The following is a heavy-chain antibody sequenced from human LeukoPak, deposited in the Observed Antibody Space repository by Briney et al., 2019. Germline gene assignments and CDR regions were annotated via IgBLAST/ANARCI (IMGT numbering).Heavy chain of an antibody. Sequence: GGSLRLSCVGSGFTFSSYWMSWVRQVPGKGLEWVANIKHDGSEKYYVDSVKGRFTISRDDAKNSLNLQMNSRRAEDTAVYYCARGRLRDYWGQGTLVTVSS. D-gene: IGHD3-22*01. CDR2: IKHDGSEK. J-gene: IGHJ4*02. V-gene: IGHV3-7*01. CDR3: ARGRLRDY. CDR1: GFTFSSYW.